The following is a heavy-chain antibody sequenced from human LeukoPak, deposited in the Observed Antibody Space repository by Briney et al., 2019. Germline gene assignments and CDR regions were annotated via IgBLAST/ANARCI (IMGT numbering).Heavy chain of an antibody. Sequence: GGSLRLSCAASGFTFSSYGMHWVRQAPGKGLEWVAVIWYDGSNKYYADSVKGRFTISRDNSKNTLYLQMNSLRAEDTAVHYCASGTFLLNYLDYWGQGTLVTVSS. CDR3: ASGTFLLNYLDY. J-gene: IGHJ4*02. D-gene: IGHD1-1*01. CDR1: GFTFSSYG. V-gene: IGHV3-33*01. CDR2: IWYDGSNK.